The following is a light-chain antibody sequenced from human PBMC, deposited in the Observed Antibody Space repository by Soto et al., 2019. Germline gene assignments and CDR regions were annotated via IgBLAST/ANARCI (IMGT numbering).Light chain of an antibody. CDR3: SSYNSRSPLV. Sequence: QSALTQPASVSGSPGQSITISCTGTSSDVGGYNYVSWYQQHPGKAPKLMIYEVSNRPSGVSNRFSGSKSGNTASLTISGLQDEEEADYSCSSYNSRSPLVFGTGTKVTV. CDR2: EVS. V-gene: IGLV2-14*01. CDR1: SSDVGGYNY. J-gene: IGLJ1*01.